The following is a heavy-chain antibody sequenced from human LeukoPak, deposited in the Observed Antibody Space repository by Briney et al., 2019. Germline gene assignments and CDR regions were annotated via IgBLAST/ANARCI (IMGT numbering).Heavy chain of an antibody. CDR1: GGSFSGYY. CDR3: AVTHVSLWFGESQNWFDP. CDR2: INHSGST. V-gene: IGHV4-34*01. J-gene: IGHJ5*02. Sequence: SETLSLTCAVYGGSFSGYYWSWIRQPPGKGLEWIGEINHSGSTNYNPSLKSRVTISVDTSKNQFSLKLSSVTAADTAVYYCAVTHVSLWFGESQNWFDPWGQGTLVTVSS. D-gene: IGHD3-10*01.